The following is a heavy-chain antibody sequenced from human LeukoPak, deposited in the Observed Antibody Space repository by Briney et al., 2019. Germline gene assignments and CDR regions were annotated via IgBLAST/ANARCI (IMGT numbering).Heavy chain of an antibody. Sequence: GASVKVSCKASGYTFTSYGISWVRQAPGQGLEWMGWISAYNGNTNYAQKLQGRVTMTTDTSTSTAYMELRSLRSDDTAVYYCARAYDYYDSSGYPAFDIWGQGTMFTVSS. D-gene: IGHD3-22*01. V-gene: IGHV1-18*01. CDR3: ARAYDYYDSSGYPAFDI. CDR2: ISAYNGNT. J-gene: IGHJ3*02. CDR1: GYTFTSYG.